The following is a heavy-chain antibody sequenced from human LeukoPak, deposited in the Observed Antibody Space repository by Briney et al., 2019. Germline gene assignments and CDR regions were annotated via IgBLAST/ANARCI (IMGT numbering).Heavy chain of an antibody. CDR1: GGTFSSYA. CDR3: ARPYYYDSSGQPIDAFDI. V-gene: IGHV1-69*13. J-gene: IGHJ3*02. Sequence: ASVKVSCKASGGTFSSYAISWVRQAPGQGLEWMGGIIPIFGTANYAQKFQGRVTITADESTSIAYMELSSLRSEDTAVYYCARPYYYDSSGQPIDAFDIWGQGTMVTVSS. CDR2: IIPIFGTA. D-gene: IGHD3-22*01.